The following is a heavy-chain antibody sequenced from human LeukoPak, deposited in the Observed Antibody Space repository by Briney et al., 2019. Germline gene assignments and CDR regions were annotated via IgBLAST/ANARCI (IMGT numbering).Heavy chain of an antibody. CDR3: AREVGSFEY. V-gene: IGHV4-61*02. J-gene: IGHJ4*02. CDR2: IYTSGST. Sequence: KSSQTLSLTCTVSGGSISSGSYYWSWIRQPAGKGLEWSGRIYTSGSTNYNPSLKSRVTISVDTSKNQFSLKLSSVTATGTAVYYCAREVGSFEYWGQGTLVIVS. CDR1: GGSISSGSYY. D-gene: IGHD1-26*01.